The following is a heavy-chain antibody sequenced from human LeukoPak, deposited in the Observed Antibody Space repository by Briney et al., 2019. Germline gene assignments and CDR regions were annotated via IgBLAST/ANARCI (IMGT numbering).Heavy chain of an antibody. J-gene: IGHJ4*02. D-gene: IGHD3-16*01. V-gene: IGHV3-33*06. CDR2: IWYDGSNQ. CDR1: GFTFSSYG. CDR3: AKGDNYDPFEH. Sequence: PGRSLRLSCTASGFTFSSYGMHWVRQAPGKGLEWVAVIWYDGSNQQYADSVKGRFTISRDNSGNTVFLQMNSLRPEDTAVYYCAKGDNYDPFEHWGLGTLVTVSS.